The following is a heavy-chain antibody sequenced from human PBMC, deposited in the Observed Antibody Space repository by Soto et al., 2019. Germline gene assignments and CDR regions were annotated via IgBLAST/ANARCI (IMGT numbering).Heavy chain of an antibody. Sequence: QVQLVQSGAEVKKPGASVKVSCKASGYTFTSYGISWVRQAPGQGLEWMGWISAYNGNTNYAQKLQGRATMTTDTSTSTAYMELRSMRSDDAAVDYCARATRVTPVNWYFDLWGRGTLVTVSS. CDR3: ARATRVTPVNWYFDL. CDR1: GYTFTSYG. V-gene: IGHV1-18*01. D-gene: IGHD4-4*01. J-gene: IGHJ2*01. CDR2: ISAYNGNT.